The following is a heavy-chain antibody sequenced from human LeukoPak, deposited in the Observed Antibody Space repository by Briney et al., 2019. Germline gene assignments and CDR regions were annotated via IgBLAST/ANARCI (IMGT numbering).Heavy chain of an antibody. D-gene: IGHD6-6*01. CDR1: GGSFSGYY. J-gene: IGHJ4*02. CDR3: ARTPQIAARPYHFDS. V-gene: IGHV4-34*01. Sequence: SETLSLTCAVYGGSFSGYYWSWIRQPPGKGLEYIGEINHRGSTNYNPSLKSRVTVSVDTSKNQFSLNLTSVTAADTAVYYCARTPQIAARPYHFDSWGQGTLVTVSS. CDR2: INHRGST.